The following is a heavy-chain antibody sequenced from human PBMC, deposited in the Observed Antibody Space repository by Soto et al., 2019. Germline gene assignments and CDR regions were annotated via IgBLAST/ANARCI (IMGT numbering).Heavy chain of an antibody. CDR3: TRDLYDYIWGSYRPPPSFDY. V-gene: IGHV3-49*03. CDR2: IRSKAYGGTT. CDR1: GFTFGDYA. Sequence: GGSLRLSCTASGFTFGDYAMSWFRQAPGKGLEWVGFIRSKAYGGTTEYAASVKGRFTISRDDSKSIAYLQMNSLKTEDTAVYYCTRDLYDYIWGSYRPPPSFDYWGQGTLVTVSS. J-gene: IGHJ4*02. D-gene: IGHD3-16*02.